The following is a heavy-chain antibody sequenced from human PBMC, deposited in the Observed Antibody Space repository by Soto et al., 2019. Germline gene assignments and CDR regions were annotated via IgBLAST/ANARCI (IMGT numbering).Heavy chain of an antibody. CDR1: GYTFTSYD. CDR3: AREGTIRGDDY. D-gene: IGHD2-2*02. J-gene: IGHJ4*02. V-gene: IGHV1-8*01. CDR2: MNPNSGNT. Sequence: QVQLVQSGAEVKKPGASVRVSCKASGYTFTSYDINWVRQATGQGLEWMGWMNPNSGNTGDAQKFQGRGTKTRNTSRSTAYMELSSLRSEDTAVYYCAREGTIRGDDYWGQGTLVTVSS.